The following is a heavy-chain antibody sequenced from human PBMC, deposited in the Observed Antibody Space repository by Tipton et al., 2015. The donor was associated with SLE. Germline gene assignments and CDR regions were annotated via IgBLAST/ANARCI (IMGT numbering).Heavy chain of an antibody. V-gene: IGHV4-34*01. D-gene: IGHD6-6*01. J-gene: IGHJ4*02. CDR2: INHSGST. CDR3: ARGRGSSSSGHY. CDR1: GGSFSGYY. Sequence: TLSLTCAVYGGSFSGYYWSWIRQPPGKGLEWIGEINHSGSTNYSPSLKSRVTISVDTSKNQFSLKLSSVTAADTAVYYCARGRGSSSSGHYWGQGTLVTVSS.